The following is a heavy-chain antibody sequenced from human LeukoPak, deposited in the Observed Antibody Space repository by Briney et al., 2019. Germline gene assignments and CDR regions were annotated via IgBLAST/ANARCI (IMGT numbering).Heavy chain of an antibody. CDR1: GFSFDDLG. D-gene: IGHD6-6*01. CDR2: INWNGAST. V-gene: IGHV3-20*04. CDR3: ARAVCPTIKFCDSSYFMDV. J-gene: IGHJ6*03. Sequence: GGSLTLSCAASGFSFDDLGMTWVRQVPGKGLEGVAGINWNGASTGYADSVRGRFTISRDNAKNSLYLQMNSLRAEDTALYYCARAVCPTIKFCDSSYFMDVWGKGTTVNVS.